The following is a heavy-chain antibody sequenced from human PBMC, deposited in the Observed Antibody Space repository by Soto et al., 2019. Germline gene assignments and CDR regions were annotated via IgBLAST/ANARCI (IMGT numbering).Heavy chain of an antibody. CDR1: GGTFSSYA. J-gene: IGHJ4*02. CDR2: IIPIFGTA. D-gene: IGHD2-2*02. V-gene: IGHV1-69*13. CDR3: ATRRYPPNYFAF. Sequence: GASVKVSCKASGGTFSSYAISWVRQAPGQGLEWMGGIIPIFGTANYAQKFQGRVTITADESTSTAYMELSSLRSEDTAVYYCATRRYPPNYFAFWGRGPPVPVSS.